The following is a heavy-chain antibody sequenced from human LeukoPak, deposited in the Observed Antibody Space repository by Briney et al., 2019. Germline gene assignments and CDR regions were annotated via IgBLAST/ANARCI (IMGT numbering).Heavy chain of an antibody. CDR1: GYTFTDYY. CDR2: INPNSGGT. Sequence: ASVKVSCKASGYTFTDYYRHWVRQAPGQGLEWMGWINPNSGGTNYAQKFQGRVTMTRDTSISTAYMELSRLRSDNTAVYYCARAPGNYYLDYWGQGTLVTVSS. CDR3: ARAPGNYYLDY. J-gene: IGHJ4*02. V-gene: IGHV1-2*02. D-gene: IGHD1-26*01.